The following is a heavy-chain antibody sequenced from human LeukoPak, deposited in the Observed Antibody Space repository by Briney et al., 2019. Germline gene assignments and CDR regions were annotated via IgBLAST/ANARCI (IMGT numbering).Heavy chain of an antibody. CDR2: ISSSSSYI. D-gene: IGHD5-12*01. J-gene: IGHJ4*02. CDR1: GFTFSSYS. V-gene: IGHV3-21*01. CDR3: ASSGYDEYYFDY. Sequence: PGGSLRLSFAASGFTFSSYSMNWVRQAPGRGLEWVSSISSSSSYIYYADSVKGRFTISRDNAKNSLYLQMNSLRAEDTAAYYCASSGYDEYYFDYWGQGTLVTVSS.